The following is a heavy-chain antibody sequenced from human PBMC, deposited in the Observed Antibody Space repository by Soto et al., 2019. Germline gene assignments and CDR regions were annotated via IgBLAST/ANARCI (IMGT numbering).Heavy chain of an antibody. CDR3: ARGPGSSDWRCSSYYMDV. CDR1: FTSYD. D-gene: IGHD6-19*01. Sequence: QVQLVQSGAEVKKPGASVKVSCTFTSYDINWVRQAAGLGPEWMAWMNPNSGDTRYAQKFQGRVTMTRDTSKFTAYMELSNLRSEDTAVYYCARGPGSSDWRCSSYYMDVWDQGTTVTVSS. J-gene: IGHJ6*03. V-gene: IGHV1-8*01. CDR2: MNPNSGDT.